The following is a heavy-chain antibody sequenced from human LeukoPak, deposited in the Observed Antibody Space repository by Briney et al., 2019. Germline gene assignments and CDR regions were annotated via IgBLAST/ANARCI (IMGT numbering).Heavy chain of an antibody. J-gene: IGHJ4*02. CDR3: ARGKEWQRETNYFDY. CDR2: IYYSGST. V-gene: IGHV4-31*03. CDR1: GGSISSGGYY. Sequence: PSQTLSLTCTVSGGSISSGGYYWSWIRQHPGKGLEWIGYIYYSGSTYYNPSLKSRVTISVDTSKNQFSLKLSSVTAADTAVYYCARGKEWQRETNYFDYWGQGTLVTVSS. D-gene: IGHD5-12*01.